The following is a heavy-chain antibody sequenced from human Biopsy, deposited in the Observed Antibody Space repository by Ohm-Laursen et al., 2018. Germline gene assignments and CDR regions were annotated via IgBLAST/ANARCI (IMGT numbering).Heavy chain of an antibody. CDR2: TYYRTKWFT. Sequence: QTLSLTCAISGDSVSSNIPAWNWIRQSPSRGLEWLGRTYYRTKWFTDYAVSVKGRINIKADTFKNQISLQLTSVTPEDTALYYCAREAPTGIPFNWFDPWGQGTLVTVSS. V-gene: IGHV6-1*01. J-gene: IGHJ5*02. CDR3: AREAPTGIPFNWFDP. CDR1: GDSVSSNIPA. D-gene: IGHD1-1*01.